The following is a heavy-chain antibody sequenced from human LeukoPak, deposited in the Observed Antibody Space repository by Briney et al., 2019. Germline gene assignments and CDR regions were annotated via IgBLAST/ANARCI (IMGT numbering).Heavy chain of an antibody. CDR3: ARDSGSYYSYYFDS. CDR2: IIPIFGIA. D-gene: IGHD1-26*01. J-gene: IGHJ4*02. CDR1: GGTFSSYA. V-gene: IGHV1-69*04. Sequence: SVKVSCKASGGTFSSYAISWVRQAPGQGLEWMGRIIPIFGIANYAQKFQGRVTITADKSTSTAYMELSSLRSEDTAVYYCARDSGSYYSYYFDSWGQGTLVTVSS.